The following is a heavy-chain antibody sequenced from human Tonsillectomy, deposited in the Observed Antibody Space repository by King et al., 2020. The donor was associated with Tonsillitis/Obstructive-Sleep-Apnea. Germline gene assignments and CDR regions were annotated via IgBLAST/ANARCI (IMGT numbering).Heavy chain of an antibody. Sequence: VQLVESGGGVVQPEGSLRLSCEAAGFNFRIYAVTWVRQAPGKGLEWVSGISGSGGSTYYADSVKGRFTISRDNSKNTLDLQMNSLRAEDTAVYYCAREQLLADDAFDIWGQGTMVTVSS. CDR2: ISGSGGST. CDR3: AREQLLADDAFDI. J-gene: IGHJ3*02. V-gene: IGHV3-23*04. CDR1: GFNFRIYA. D-gene: IGHD2-8*02.